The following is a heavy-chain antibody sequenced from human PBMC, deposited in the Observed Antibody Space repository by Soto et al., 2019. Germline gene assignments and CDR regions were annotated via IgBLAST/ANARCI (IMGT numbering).Heavy chain of an antibody. J-gene: IGHJ4*02. D-gene: IGHD3-16*01. CDR2: FDPEDGET. CDR1: GYTFTSYY. CDR3: ATGLGDFDY. V-gene: IGHV1-24*01. Sequence: ASVKVSCKASGYTFTSYYMHWVRQAPGQGLEWMGGFDPEDGETIYAQKFQGRVTMTEDTSTDTAYMELSSLRSEDTAVYYCATGLGDFDYWGQGTLVTVSS.